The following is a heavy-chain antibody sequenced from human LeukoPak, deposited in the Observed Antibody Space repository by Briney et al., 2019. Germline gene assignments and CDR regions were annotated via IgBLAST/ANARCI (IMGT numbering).Heavy chain of an antibody. D-gene: IGHD3-10*01. CDR2: ISYDGSNK. V-gene: IGHV3-30*18. CDR1: GFTFSSYG. Sequence: GGSLRLSCAASGFTFSSYGMHWVRQAPGKGLEWVAVISYDGSNKYYADSVKGRFTISRDNSKNTLYLQMNSLRAEDTAVYYCAKDLSGLLWFGELLLWGQGTTVTVSS. CDR3: AKDLSGLLWFGELLL. J-gene: IGHJ6*02.